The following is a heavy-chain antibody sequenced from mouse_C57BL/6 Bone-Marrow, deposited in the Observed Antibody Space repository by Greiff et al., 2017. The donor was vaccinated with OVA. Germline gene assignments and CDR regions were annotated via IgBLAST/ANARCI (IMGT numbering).Heavy chain of an antibody. V-gene: IGHV1-69*01. D-gene: IGHD1-3*01. J-gene: IGHJ4*01. CDR3: ARGALRYYAMDY. CDR1: GYTFTSYW. CDR2: IDPSDSYT. Sequence: QVQLQQPGAELVMPGASVKLSCKASGYTFTSYWMHWVKQRPGQGLEWIGEIDPSDSYTNYNQKFKGKSTLTVDKSSSTAYMQLSSLTSEDSAVYYCARGALRYYAMDYGGQGTSVTVSS.